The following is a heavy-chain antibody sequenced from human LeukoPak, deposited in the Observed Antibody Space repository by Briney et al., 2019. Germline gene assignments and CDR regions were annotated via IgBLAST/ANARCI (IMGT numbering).Heavy chain of an antibody. J-gene: IGHJ6*03. V-gene: IGHV4-39*07. CDR2: IYYSGST. CDR3: ARSMGYCSGGICSYYYYYMDV. Sequence: PSETLSLTCSVSGASISSGSNYWGWIRQPPGKTLEWIGSIYYSGSTYYNPSLKSRVTISVDTSKNQLSLKLSSVTAADTAVYYCARSMGYCSGGICSYYYYYMDVWGKGTTVTVSS. CDR1: GASISSGSNY. D-gene: IGHD2-15*01.